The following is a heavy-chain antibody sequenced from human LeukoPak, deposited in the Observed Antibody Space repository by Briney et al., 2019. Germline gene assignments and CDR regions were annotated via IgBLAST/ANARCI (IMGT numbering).Heavy chain of an antibody. J-gene: IGHJ4*02. CDR2: ISYGGSNK. V-gene: IGHV3-30*18. CDR3: AKDRNDTQKGLYYFDY. D-gene: IGHD3-22*01. CDR1: GFTFSSYG. Sequence: GGSLRLSCAASGFTFSSYGIHWVRQAPGKGLEWVAVISYGGSNKYYADSVKGRFTISRDNSKNTLYLQMNSLRVEDTAIYYCAKDRNDTQKGLYYFDYWGQGTLVTVSS.